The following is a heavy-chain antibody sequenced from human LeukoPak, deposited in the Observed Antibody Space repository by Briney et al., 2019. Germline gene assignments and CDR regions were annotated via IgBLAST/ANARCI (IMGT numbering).Heavy chain of an antibody. D-gene: IGHD2-2*01. CDR1: GGSISSGGYY. Sequence: PSETLSLTCTVSGGSISSGGYYWSWIRQPPGKGLEWIGYIYHSGSTYYNPSLKSRVTISVDRSKNQFSLKLSSVTAADTAVYYCARELRGGYQLPNREGAFDIWGQGTMVTVSS. V-gene: IGHV4-30-2*01. CDR3: ARELRGGYQLPNREGAFDI. CDR2: IYHSGST. J-gene: IGHJ3*02.